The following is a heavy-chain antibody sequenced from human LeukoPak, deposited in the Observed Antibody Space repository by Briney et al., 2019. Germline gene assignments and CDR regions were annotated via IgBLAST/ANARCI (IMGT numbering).Heavy chain of an antibody. J-gene: IGHJ3*02. CDR1: GFTFSSYA. V-gene: IGHV3-30*04. D-gene: IGHD2-2*01. Sequence: PGRSLRLSGAASGFTFSSYAMHWVRQAPGKGLEWVAVISYDGSNKYYADSVKGRFTISRDNSKNTLYLQMNSLRAEDTAVYYCASPTGNLGYCSSTSCYESAFDIWGQGTMVTVSS. CDR2: ISYDGSNK. CDR3: ASPTGNLGYCSSTSCYESAFDI.